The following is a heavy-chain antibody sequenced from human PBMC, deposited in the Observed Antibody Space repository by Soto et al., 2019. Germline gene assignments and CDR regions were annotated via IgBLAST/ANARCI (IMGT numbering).Heavy chain of an antibody. D-gene: IGHD3-16*01. CDR2: ISSSSSYI. Sequence: PGGSLRLSCAASGFTFSSYSMNWVRQAPGKGLEWVSSISSSSSYIYYADSVKGRFTISRDNAKNSLYLQMNSLRAEDTAVYYCARVNDYVWGSDYWGQGTLVTVSS. CDR1: GFTFSSYS. CDR3: ARVNDYVWGSDY. J-gene: IGHJ4*02. V-gene: IGHV3-21*01.